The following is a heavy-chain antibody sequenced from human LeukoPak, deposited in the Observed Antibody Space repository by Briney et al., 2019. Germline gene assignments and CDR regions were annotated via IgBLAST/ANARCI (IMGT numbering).Heavy chain of an antibody. CDR2: ITSSSDII. D-gene: IGHD3-3*02. J-gene: IGHJ4*02. CDR3: ARDDSISAYFDY. CDR1: GFTFSTYS. Sequence: GGSLRLSCAASGFTFSTYSMNWVRQAPGKGLEWLSYITSSSDIIRYADSVRGRFTISRDNAKNSLLLQMDSLRAEDTAVYYCARDDSISAYFDYWGQGTLVTVSS. V-gene: IGHV3-48*04.